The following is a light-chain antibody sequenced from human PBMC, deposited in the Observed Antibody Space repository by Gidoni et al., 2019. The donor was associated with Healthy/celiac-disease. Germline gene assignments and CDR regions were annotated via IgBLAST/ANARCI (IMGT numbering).Light chain of an antibody. CDR3: LQDYNYPWT. Sequence: ANKMSQSPSSLSASVGDRVTITCRASQGIRNDLGWYQQKPGKAPKLLIYAASSLQSGVPSRFSGSGSGTDFTLTIRSLQPEDFATYYCLQDYNYPWTFGQGTKVEIK. CDR2: AAS. V-gene: IGKV1-6*01. J-gene: IGKJ1*01. CDR1: QGIRND.